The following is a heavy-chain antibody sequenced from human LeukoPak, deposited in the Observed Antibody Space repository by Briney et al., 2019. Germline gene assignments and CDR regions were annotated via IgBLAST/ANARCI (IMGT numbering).Heavy chain of an antibody. J-gene: IGHJ3*02. Sequence: GGSLRLSCAASGFTFNSYSIVWVRQAPGKGLEWVSYVSYSGTTTYYADSVKGRFTISRDNGKNSLYLQMNSLRDEDTAVYYCVRDSAFAFDIWGQGTMVTVSS. CDR1: GFTFNSYS. CDR3: VRDSAFAFDI. V-gene: IGHV3-48*02. D-gene: IGHD1-26*01. CDR2: VSYSGTTT.